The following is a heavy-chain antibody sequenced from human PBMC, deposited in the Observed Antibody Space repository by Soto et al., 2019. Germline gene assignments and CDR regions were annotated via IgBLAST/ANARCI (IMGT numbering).Heavy chain of an antibody. V-gene: IGHV4-34*01. Sequence: NPSETLSLTCTVYGGSFRCYYWSWIRQPPGKGLEWIGEINHSGSTNYNPSLKSRVTISVDTSKNQFSLKLSSVTAADTAVYYCARGAYSSGWYGEFDYWGQGTLVTVSS. J-gene: IGHJ4*02. CDR1: GGSFRCYY. D-gene: IGHD6-19*01. CDR3: ARGAYSSGWYGEFDY. CDR2: INHSGST.